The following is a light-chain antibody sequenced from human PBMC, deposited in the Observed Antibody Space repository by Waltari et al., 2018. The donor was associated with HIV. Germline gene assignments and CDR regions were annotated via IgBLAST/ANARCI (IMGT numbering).Light chain of an antibody. J-gene: IGKJ2*01. CDR2: AAS. CDR1: ESISNY. Sequence: DIHMTQSPSSLSASVGYSIPITCRATESISNYLNWFQQKPGKAPKLLIHAASNLPGGVPSRFSGSGSGTNFTLTIGRLQLEDFATFYCQQSSRTPRTFGQGTKLEIK. CDR3: QQSSRTPRT. V-gene: IGKV1-39*01.